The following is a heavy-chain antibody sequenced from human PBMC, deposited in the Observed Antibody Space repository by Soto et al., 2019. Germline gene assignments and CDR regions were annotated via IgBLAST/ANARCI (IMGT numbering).Heavy chain of an antibody. Sequence: QVQLVQSGTEVKKPGASVKVSCKASGYTFTSYGISWVRQAPGQGPEWMGWISGYNGNTHYAQKFQGKVTMTTDTSTSTAYMELRSLRSDDTAVYYCAKADSNYAVRFSYYYMDVWGNGTLVTVSS. J-gene: IGHJ6*03. CDR1: GYTFTSYG. D-gene: IGHD4-4*01. V-gene: IGHV1-18*01. CDR3: AKADSNYAVRFSYYYMDV. CDR2: ISGYNGNT.